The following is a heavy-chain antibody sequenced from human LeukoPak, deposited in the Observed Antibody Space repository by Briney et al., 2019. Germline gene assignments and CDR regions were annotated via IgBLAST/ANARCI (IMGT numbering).Heavy chain of an antibody. Sequence: ASVKVSCKASGYTFTGYYMHWVRQDPGQGLEWMGRINPNSGGTNYAQKFQGRVTMTRDTSISTAYKELSRLRSDDTAVYYCARDRRKEWLHAYWGQGTLVTVSS. J-gene: IGHJ4*02. D-gene: IGHD3-3*01. V-gene: IGHV1-2*06. CDR1: GYTFTGYY. CDR2: INPNSGGT. CDR3: ARDRRKEWLHAY.